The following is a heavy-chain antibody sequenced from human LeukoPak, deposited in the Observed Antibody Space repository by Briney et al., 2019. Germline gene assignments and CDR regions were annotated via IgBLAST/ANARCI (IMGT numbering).Heavy chain of an antibody. CDR1: GFTVSSSY. V-gene: IGHV3-53*01. Sequence: GGSLRLSCEASGFTVSSSYMTWVRQAPGKGLNWVSVIYPDYGTYYPDSVKGRFTISRDNSKNPVYLHMSSLRAEDTAVYYCAAGMAQPLLDYWGHGTLVAVSS. CDR2: IYPDYGT. D-gene: IGHD5-18*01. CDR3: AAGMAQPLLDY. J-gene: IGHJ4*01.